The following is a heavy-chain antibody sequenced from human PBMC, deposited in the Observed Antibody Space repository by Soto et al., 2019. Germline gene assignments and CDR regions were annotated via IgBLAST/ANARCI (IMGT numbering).Heavy chain of an antibody. CDR2: INHSGST. V-gene: IGHV4-34*01. J-gene: IGHJ4*02. CDR1: GGSLSGYY. Sequence: PSETLSLTCAVYGGSLSGYYWTWIRQPPGTGLEWIGEINHSGSTNYNPSLNSRVTISVDTSKNQFSLKLTSVTAADTAVYYCARDKITGLFDYWGQGTLVTVSS. D-gene: IGHD2-8*02. CDR3: ARDKITGLFDY.